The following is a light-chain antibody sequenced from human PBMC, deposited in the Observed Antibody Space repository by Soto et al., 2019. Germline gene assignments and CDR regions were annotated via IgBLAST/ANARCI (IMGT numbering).Light chain of an antibody. CDR1: QSVRNY. J-gene: IGKJ2*02. CDR2: DAS. Sequence: EIVLTQSQATLSLSPGERATLSCRASQSVRNYLPWYQQKPGQAPRLLIYDASNRATGIPTRFSGSGSGTDFTLTISSLEPEDFAVYYCQQRSNWPRTFGQGTKLEIK. V-gene: IGKV3-11*01. CDR3: QQRSNWPRT.